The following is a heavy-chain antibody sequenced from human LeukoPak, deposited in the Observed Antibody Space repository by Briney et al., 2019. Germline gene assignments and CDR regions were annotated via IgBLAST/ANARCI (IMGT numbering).Heavy chain of an antibody. CDR1: GFTFSSYW. V-gene: IGHV3-7*01. Sequence: GGSLRLSCAASGFTFSSYWMSWVRQAPGKGLEWVANIKHDGSETYYVDSVKGRFTISRDNAGNSLYLQMYSLRAEDTAVYYCARGGYYDSSGYYVNYWGQGTLVTVSS. CDR3: ARGGYYDSSGYYVNY. CDR2: IKHDGSET. J-gene: IGHJ4*02. D-gene: IGHD3-22*01.